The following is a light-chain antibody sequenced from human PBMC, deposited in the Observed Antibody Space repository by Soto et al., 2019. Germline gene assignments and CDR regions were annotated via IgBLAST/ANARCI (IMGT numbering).Light chain of an antibody. CDR1: QNIRIR. J-gene: IGKJ1*01. V-gene: IGKV1-5*01. CDR2: DAS. CDR3: QQYHSYWT. Sequence: DFQMTQSPSTLSGSVGDRVTITCLASQNIRIRLAWFQQKPGKAPKLLIYDASSLESGVPQRFSGSGSRTEVTLTISSLHTNDFSTYYCQQYHSYWTFGQGTKVE.